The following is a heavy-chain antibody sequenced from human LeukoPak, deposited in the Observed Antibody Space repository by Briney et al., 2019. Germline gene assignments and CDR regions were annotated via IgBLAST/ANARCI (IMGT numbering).Heavy chain of an antibody. V-gene: IGHV1-8*03. CDR2: MNPNSGNT. Sequence: GSSVKVSCKASGGTFSSYDINWVRQASGQGLEWMGWMNPNSGNTGYAQKFQGRLTITRDTSITTAYMELTSLRSEDTAVYYCARGSEIALLKFDDAFDFWGQGTVVTVSS. CDR1: GGTFSSYD. D-gene: IGHD2/OR15-2a*01. J-gene: IGHJ3*01. CDR3: ARGSEIALLKFDDAFDF.